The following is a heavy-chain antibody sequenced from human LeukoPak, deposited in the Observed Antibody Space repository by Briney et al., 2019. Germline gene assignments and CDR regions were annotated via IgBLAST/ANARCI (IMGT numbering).Heavy chain of an antibody. Sequence: PGGSLRLSCAASGFTFSSYEMNWVRQAPGTGLEWVSYISSSGSTIYYADSVKGRFTISRDNAKNSLYLQMNSLRAEDTAVYYCAKYLVVVIATHFDYWGQGTLVTVSS. V-gene: IGHV3-48*03. J-gene: IGHJ4*02. CDR3: AKYLVVVIATHFDY. CDR2: ISSSGSTI. D-gene: IGHD3-22*01. CDR1: GFTFSSYE.